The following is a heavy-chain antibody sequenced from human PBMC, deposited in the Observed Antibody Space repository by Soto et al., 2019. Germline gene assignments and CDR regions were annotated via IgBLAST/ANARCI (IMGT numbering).Heavy chain of an antibody. V-gene: IGHV4-31*03. D-gene: IGHD2-2*01. CDR2: IYYSGST. CDR1: GGSISSGGYY. CDR3: GRDSRGSTRDYNYYGRDV. Sequence: SETLALTCTVSGGSISSGGYYWSWIRQHPWKGLEWIGYIYYSGSTYYNPSLKSRVTISVDTSKNQFSLKLSSVTAADTAVYYCGRDSRGSTRDYNYYGRDVGGQGPRVPVS. J-gene: IGHJ6*02.